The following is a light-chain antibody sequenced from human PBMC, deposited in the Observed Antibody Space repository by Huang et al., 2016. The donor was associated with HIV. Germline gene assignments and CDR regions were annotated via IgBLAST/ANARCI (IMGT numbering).Light chain of an antibody. J-gene: IGKJ1*01. CDR1: QSVRSCY. CDR2: GAS. CDR3: QQYGSSPGT. V-gene: IGKV3-20*01. Sequence: EIVLTQSPGTLPLSPGERTNLSCRASQSVRSCYLAWYQQKPGQAPRLLIYGASTMATGIPGRFSGSGSGTDFTLTISRLQPEDFAVYYCQQYGSSPGTFGQGTKVEVK.